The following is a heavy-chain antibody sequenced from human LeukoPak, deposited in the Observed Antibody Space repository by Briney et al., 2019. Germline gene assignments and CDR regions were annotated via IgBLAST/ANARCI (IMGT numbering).Heavy chain of an antibody. CDR2: IKQDGSEK. V-gene: IGHV3-7*01. CDR1: GFTFCNAW. J-gene: IGHJ4*02. Sequence: GGSLRLSCAASGFTFCNAWMSWVRQAPGKGLEWVANIKQDGSEKYYVDSVKGRFTISRDNAKNSLYLQMNTLRAEDTAVYYCASLDYWGQGTLVTVSS. CDR3: ASLDY.